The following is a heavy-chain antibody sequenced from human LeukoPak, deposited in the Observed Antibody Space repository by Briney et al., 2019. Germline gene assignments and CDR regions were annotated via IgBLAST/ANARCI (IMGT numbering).Heavy chain of an antibody. CDR1: GFTFSSYS. Sequence: GGSLRLSCAASGFTFSSYSMNWVRQAPGKGLEWVSSISSSSSYIYYADSVKGRFTISRDNAKNSLYLQMNSLRAEDTAVYYCARDGWELLGWFDPWGQGTLVTVSS. CDR3: ARDGWELLGWFDP. J-gene: IGHJ5*02. V-gene: IGHV3-21*01. D-gene: IGHD1-26*01. CDR2: ISSSSSYI.